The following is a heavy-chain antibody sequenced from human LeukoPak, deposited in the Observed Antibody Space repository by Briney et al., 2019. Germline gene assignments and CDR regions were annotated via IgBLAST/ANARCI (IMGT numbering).Heavy chain of an antibody. CDR1: GGPITTYY. Sequence: SETLSLTCTVSGGPITTYYLSWIRQSAGMGLEWIGRISGSGVITYNPSLKSRVILSLDTSNNHFSLKLISVTAADTAVYYCARDSGTNGEVKFDPWGQGMLVTVSS. CDR3: ARDSGTNGEVKFDP. CDR2: ISGSGVI. J-gene: IGHJ5*02. D-gene: IGHD3-16*01. V-gene: IGHV4-4*07.